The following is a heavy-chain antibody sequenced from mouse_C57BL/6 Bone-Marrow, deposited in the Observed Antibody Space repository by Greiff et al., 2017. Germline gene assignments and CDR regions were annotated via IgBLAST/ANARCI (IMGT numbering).Heavy chain of an antibody. CDR2: IWTGGGT. V-gene: IGHV2-9-1*01. D-gene: IGHD3-1*01. Sequence: QVQLQQSGPGLVAPSQSLSITCTVSGFSLTSYAISWVRQPPGKGLEWLGVIWTGGGTNYNSAIKSRLSISKDNSKSQVFLKMNSLQTDDTARYYCAIQREGAMDYWGQGTSVTVSS. CDR1: GFSLTSYA. J-gene: IGHJ4*01. CDR3: AIQREGAMDY.